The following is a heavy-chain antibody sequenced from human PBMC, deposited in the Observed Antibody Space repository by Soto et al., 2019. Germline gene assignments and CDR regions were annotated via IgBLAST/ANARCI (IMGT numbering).Heavy chain of an antibody. V-gene: IGHV1-69*04. CDR1: GDTFSFYS. J-gene: IGHJ4*02. CDR3: ATSYGSGYRAFDY. Sequence: QVQLVQSGAEVKRPGSSVKVSCKASGDTFSFYSINWVRQAPGLGLEWMGRVNPILSMSNYAQRFQGRVTMTAEKSTSTAYMELSGLRSEDTAMYYCATSYGSGYRAFDYWGQGGLVTVSS. D-gene: IGHD3-10*01. CDR2: VNPILSMS.